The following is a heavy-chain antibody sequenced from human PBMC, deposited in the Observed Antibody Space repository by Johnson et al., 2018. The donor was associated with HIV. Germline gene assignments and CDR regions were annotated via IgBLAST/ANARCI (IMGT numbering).Heavy chain of an antibody. V-gene: IGHV3-30*04. CDR1: GFTFSSYA. Sequence: QMLLVESGGGVVQPGRSLRLSCAASGFTFSSYAMHWVRQAPGKGLEWVAIISYDGSNKYYADSVKGRFTISRDNSKNMLYLQMNSLRAEDTALYYCARGGRAHYGGNFGAFDIWGQGTMVTVSS. CDR3: ARGGRAHYGGNFGAFDI. CDR2: ISYDGSNK. D-gene: IGHD4-23*01. J-gene: IGHJ3*02.